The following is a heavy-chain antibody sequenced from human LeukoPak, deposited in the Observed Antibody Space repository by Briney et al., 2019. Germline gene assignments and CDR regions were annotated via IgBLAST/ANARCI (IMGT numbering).Heavy chain of an antibody. J-gene: IGHJ4*02. D-gene: IGHD3-22*01. CDR1: GSTFTSYG. V-gene: IGHV1-18*01. Sequence: SVKVSCKASGSTFTSYGISWVRQAPGQGLEWMGWISAYNGNTNYSQKLQGRVTMTTDTSTSTAYMELRSLRSDDTAVYYCGRYYDSSGYYQFDYWGQGTLVTVSS. CDR2: ISAYNGNT. CDR3: GRYYDSSGYYQFDY.